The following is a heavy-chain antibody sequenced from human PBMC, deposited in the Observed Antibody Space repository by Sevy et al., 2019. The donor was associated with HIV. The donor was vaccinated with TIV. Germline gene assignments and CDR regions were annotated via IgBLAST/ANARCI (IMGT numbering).Heavy chain of an antibody. CDR2: ISWNGDST. CDR3: VKENGRHPSGTYSPNWFDS. Sequence: GGSLRLSCAASGFIFGNYAMHWVRQAPGKGLDWVSGISWNGDSTPYANSMRGRFTITRDNARNSIYLQLNNLRPEDTAFYYCVKENGRHPSGTYSPNWFDSWGQGALVTVSS. D-gene: IGHD3-10*01. CDR1: GFIFGNYA. V-gene: IGHV3-9*01. J-gene: IGHJ5*01.